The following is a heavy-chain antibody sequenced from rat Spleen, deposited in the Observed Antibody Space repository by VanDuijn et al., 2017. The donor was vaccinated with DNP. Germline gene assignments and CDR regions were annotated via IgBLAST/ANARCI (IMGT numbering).Heavy chain of an antibody. V-gene: IGHV5-27*01. D-gene: IGHD1-1*01. CDR1: GFSFSDYD. CDR3: TRGGLYYSGDVDY. J-gene: IGHJ2*01. CDR2: ISPSGGST. Sequence: EVQLVESGGGLVQPGGSLKLSCAASGFSFSDYDMAWVRQAPTKGLEWVASISPSGGSTYYRDSVKGRFTVSRDNAKSTLYLQMNSLRSEDTATYYCTRGGLYYSGDVDYWGQGVMVTVSS.